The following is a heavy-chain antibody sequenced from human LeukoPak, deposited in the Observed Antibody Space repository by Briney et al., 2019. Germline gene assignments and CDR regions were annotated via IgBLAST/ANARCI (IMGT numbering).Heavy chain of an antibody. CDR1: GFTVYSYA. Sequence: GGSLRLSCAASGFTVYSYAMSWVRQAPGKGLEWVSAIRGSGVATFYADSVKGRFTISRDNSRNTLYLQMNSLRAEDTAAYFCASRVDTTLVWGQGTLVTVSS. CDR2: IRGSGVAT. D-gene: IGHD1-1*01. CDR3: ASRVDTTLV. J-gene: IGHJ4*02. V-gene: IGHV3-23*01.